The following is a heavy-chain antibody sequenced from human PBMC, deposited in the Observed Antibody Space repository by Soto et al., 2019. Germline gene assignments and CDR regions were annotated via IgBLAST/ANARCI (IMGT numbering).Heavy chain of an antibody. J-gene: IGHJ4*02. CDR2: IWYDGSNK. D-gene: IGHD3-22*01. CDR3: ARDAGPMEGLGYDSSGYEEVY. CDR1: GFTFSSYG. Sequence: GGSLRLSCAASGFTFSSYGMHWVRQAPGKGLEWVAVIWYDGSNKYYADSVKGRFTISRDNSKNTLYLQMNSLRAEDTAVYYCARDAGPMEGLGYDSSGYEEVYWGQGTLVTVSS. V-gene: IGHV3-33*01.